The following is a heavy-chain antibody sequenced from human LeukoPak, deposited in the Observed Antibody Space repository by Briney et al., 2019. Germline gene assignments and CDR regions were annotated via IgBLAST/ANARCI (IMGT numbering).Heavy chain of an antibody. V-gene: IGHV3-23*01. CDR1: GFTFSSYA. J-gene: IGHJ4*02. CDR2: ISGSGGST. CDR3: AKVQFRYYDSSGYYPVDY. D-gene: IGHD3-22*01. Sequence: GGSLRLSCAASGFTFSSYAMSWVCQAPGKGLEWVSSISGSGGSTYYADSVKGRFTISRDNSNNTLYLEMNSLRAEDTAVYYCAKVQFRYYDSSGYYPVDYWGQGTLVTVSS.